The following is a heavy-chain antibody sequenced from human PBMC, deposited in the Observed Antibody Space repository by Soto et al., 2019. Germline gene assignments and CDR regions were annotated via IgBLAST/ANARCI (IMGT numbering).Heavy chain of an antibody. Sequence: QVQLVQSGAEVKKPGSSVKVSCKASGGTFSSYAISWVRQAPGHGLEWMGGIIPIFGTANYEQKFQGRVTITADESTSTAYMELSSLRSEDTAVYYCAREMDLSMVRGVAAFDYWGQGTLVTVSS. D-gene: IGHD3-10*01. CDR2: IIPIFGTA. CDR1: GGTFSSYA. J-gene: IGHJ4*02. CDR3: AREMDLSMVRGVAAFDY. V-gene: IGHV1-69*01.